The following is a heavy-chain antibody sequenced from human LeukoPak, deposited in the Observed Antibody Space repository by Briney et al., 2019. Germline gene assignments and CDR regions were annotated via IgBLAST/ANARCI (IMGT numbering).Heavy chain of an antibody. Sequence: GGSLRLSSAASGFTFDDYAMHWVRQAPGTGLEWVSLISWDGGSTYYADSVKGRFTTSRDNSKNSLYLQMNSLRAEDTALYYCAKDMASYYYASGNIDYWGQGTLVTVSS. D-gene: IGHD3-10*01. V-gene: IGHV3-43D*03. CDR3: AKDMASYYYASGNIDY. CDR2: ISWDGGST. CDR1: GFTFDDYA. J-gene: IGHJ4*02.